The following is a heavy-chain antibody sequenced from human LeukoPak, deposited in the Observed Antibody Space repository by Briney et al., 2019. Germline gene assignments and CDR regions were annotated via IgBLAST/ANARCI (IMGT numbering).Heavy chain of an antibody. Sequence: PGRSLRLSCAASGFTFSSYSMNWVRQAPGKGLEWVSSISSSSSYIYYADSVKGRFTISRDNAKNSLYLQMNSLRAEDTAVYYCAREYGSGSYYYYYYGMDVWGQGTTVTVSS. CDR1: GFTFSSYS. D-gene: IGHD3-10*01. CDR2: ISSSSSYI. V-gene: IGHV3-21*01. CDR3: AREYGSGSYYYYYYGMDV. J-gene: IGHJ6*02.